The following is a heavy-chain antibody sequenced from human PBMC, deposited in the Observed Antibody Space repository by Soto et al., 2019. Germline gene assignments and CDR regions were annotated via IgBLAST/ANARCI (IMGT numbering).Heavy chain of an antibody. CDR1: GYTFTSYC. V-gene: IGHV1-18*01. D-gene: IGHD3-22*01. Sequence: QVQLVQSGGEVKKPGASVKVSCKASGYTFTSYCISWVRQAPGQGLEWMGWISAYNGNTNYAQKLQGRVTMTTDTSTSTAYMELSSLRSDDTAVYYCARYYYDGSGYPTDAFDIWGQGTMVTVSS. CDR3: ARYYYDGSGYPTDAFDI. CDR2: ISAYNGNT. J-gene: IGHJ3*02.